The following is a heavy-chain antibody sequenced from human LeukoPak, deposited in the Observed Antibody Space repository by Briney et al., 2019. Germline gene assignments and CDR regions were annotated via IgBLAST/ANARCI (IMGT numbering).Heavy chain of an antibody. CDR3: ARDPYNIVVVPAAIRYYYGMDV. CDR2: IWYDGSNK. D-gene: IGHD2-2*01. J-gene: IGHJ6*02. Sequence: GGSLRLSCAASGFTFSSYGMRWVRQAPGKGLEWVAVIWYDGSNKYYADSVKGRFTISRDNSKNTLYLQMNSLRAEDTAVYYCARDPYNIVVVPAAIRYYYGMDVWGQGTTVTVSS. CDR1: GFTFSSYG. V-gene: IGHV3-33*01.